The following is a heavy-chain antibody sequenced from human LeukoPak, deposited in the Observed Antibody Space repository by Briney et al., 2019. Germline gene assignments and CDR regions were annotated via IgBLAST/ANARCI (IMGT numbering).Heavy chain of an antibody. J-gene: IGHJ6*03. V-gene: IGHV1-18*01. D-gene: IGHD3-22*01. Sequence: ASVKVSCKASGGTFSSYTISWVRQAPGQGLEWMGGIIAYNGNTNYAQKLQGRVTMTTDTSTSTAYMELRSLRSDDTAVYYCARHIPTYYYDSSGYYPGGYYYYMDVWGKGTTVTISS. CDR3: ARHIPTYYYDSSGYYPGGYYYYMDV. CDR2: IIAYNGNT. CDR1: GGTFSSYT.